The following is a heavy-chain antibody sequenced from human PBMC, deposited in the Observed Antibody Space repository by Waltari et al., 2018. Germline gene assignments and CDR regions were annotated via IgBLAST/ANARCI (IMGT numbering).Heavy chain of an antibody. J-gene: IGHJ6*02. CDR1: GGTFSNYA. CDR3: ARGREPGLVVLPADV. V-gene: IGHV1-69*09. CDR2: IIPFLEVT. D-gene: IGHD2-2*01. Sequence: QVQLVQSEAEVKKPGSSVKVPCRASGGTFSNYAINRVRLAPGQGLEWMGRIIPFLEVTKYAGNFQGRVTFTADQSTGTAFMELSSLRSDDTAVYYCARGREPGLVVLPADVWGQGTTVTVAS.